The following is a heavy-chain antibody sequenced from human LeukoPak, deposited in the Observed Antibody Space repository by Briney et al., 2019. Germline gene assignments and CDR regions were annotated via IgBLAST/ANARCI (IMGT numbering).Heavy chain of an antibody. Sequence: ASVKVSCKASGGTFSSYAISWVRQAPGQGLEWMGWMNPNSGNTGYAQKFQGRVTMTRNTSISTAYMELSSLRSEDTAVYYCATWNSGRNLLFDYWGQGTLVTVSS. J-gene: IGHJ4*02. CDR2: MNPNSGNT. V-gene: IGHV1-8*02. D-gene: IGHD1-26*01. CDR3: ATWNSGRNLLFDY. CDR1: GGTFSSYA.